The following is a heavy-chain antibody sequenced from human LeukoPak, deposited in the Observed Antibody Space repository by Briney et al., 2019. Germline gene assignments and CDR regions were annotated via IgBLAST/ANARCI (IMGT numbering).Heavy chain of an antibody. CDR3: ARDFIAVGGSNLFLMV. V-gene: IGHV1-3*01. CDR2: INAANGNS. CDR1: GYTFSNFA. Sequence: GASVKVSCKASGYTFSNFAIHWVRQAPGQSLEWMGWINAANGNSVYSEKLKGRVTISRDTSASTAYMEVGSLKSEDTGIYFCARDFIAVGGSNLFLMVWGQGTQVIVSS. J-gene: IGHJ1*01. D-gene: IGHD6-19*01.